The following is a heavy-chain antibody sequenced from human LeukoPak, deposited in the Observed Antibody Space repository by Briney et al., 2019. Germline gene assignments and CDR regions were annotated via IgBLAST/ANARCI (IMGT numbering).Heavy chain of an antibody. CDR3: ARDVPFKD. V-gene: IGHV3-53*01. Sequence: GGSLGLSCAASGFTVSSNYMSWVRQAPGKGLVWVSIIYSGGSTYHSDSVKGRFTTSRDNSRNTLYLQMNSLRAEDTAVYYCARDVPFKDWGQGTLVTVSS. J-gene: IGHJ4*02. CDR1: GFTVSSNY. D-gene: IGHD3-10*02. CDR2: IYSGGST.